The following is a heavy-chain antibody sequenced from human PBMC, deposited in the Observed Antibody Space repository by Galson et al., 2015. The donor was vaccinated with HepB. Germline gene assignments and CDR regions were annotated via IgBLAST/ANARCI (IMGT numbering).Heavy chain of an antibody. CDR3: ARAKGRYGSGSYGFDY. CDR1: GFTFSSYS. CDR2: ISSSSSYI. D-gene: IGHD3-10*01. V-gene: IGHV3-21*01. Sequence: SLRLSCAASGFTFSSYSMNWVRQAPGKGLEWVSSISSSSSYIYYADSVKGRFTISRDNAKNSLYLQMNSLRAEDTAVYYCARAKGRYGSGSYGFDYWGQGTLVTVSS. J-gene: IGHJ4*02.